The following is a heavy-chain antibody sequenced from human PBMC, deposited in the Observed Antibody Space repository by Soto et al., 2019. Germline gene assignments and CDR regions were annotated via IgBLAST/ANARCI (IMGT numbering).Heavy chain of an antibody. CDR3: AKSQEIGTHFFDS. V-gene: IGHV3-13*01. J-gene: IGHJ4*02. D-gene: IGHD6-13*01. CDR1: GFTFSGFD. CDR2: IGTAGDT. Sequence: VGSLRLSCEASGFTFSGFDMHWVRQPTGKGLEWVSSIGTAGDTYYAVSVKGRFTISRDNAKNSLSLQMNSLRAGDMAVYFCAKSQEIGTHFFDSWGQGTQVTVSS.